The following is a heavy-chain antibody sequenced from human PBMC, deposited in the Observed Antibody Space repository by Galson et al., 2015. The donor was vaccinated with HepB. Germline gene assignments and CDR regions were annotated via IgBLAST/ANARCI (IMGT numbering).Heavy chain of an antibody. CDR3: TRDGDSPMVELDY. V-gene: IGHV3-48*02. CDR1: GFRFSYYS. J-gene: IGHJ4*02. Sequence: SLRLSCAASGFRFSYYSMNWVRQAPGKGLEWVSYIDSVGGTIHYADSVEGRFTISRDNVRNSLYLQMNSLRDEDTAVYYCTRDGDSPMVELDYWGQGALVTVSS. D-gene: IGHD5-18*01. CDR2: IDSVGGTI.